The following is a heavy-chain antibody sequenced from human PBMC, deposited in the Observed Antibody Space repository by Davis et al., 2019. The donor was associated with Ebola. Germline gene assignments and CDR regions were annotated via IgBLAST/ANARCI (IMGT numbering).Heavy chain of an antibody. J-gene: IGHJ5*02. V-gene: IGHV3-7*01. CDR1: GFTFSSYW. CDR2: IKQDGSEK. D-gene: IGHD6-13*01. CDR3: ARGRGIADFT. Sequence: GESLKISCAASGFTFSSYWMSWVRQAPGKGLEWVANIKQDGSEKYYVDSVKGRLTISRDNAKNSLYLQMNSLRAEDTAVYYCARGRGIADFTWGQGTLVTVSS.